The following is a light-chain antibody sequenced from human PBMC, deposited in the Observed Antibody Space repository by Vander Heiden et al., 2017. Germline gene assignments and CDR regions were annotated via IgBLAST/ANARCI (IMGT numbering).Light chain of an antibody. CDR2: GNN. J-gene: IGLJ3*02. V-gene: IGLV1-40*01. CDR1: RSNIGGGYD. Sequence: QSVLTQPPSLSGAPGQRVTVSCTGSRSNIGGGYDVHWYQHLPGTAPKLLIYGNNKRPSGVPDRFSGSKSGTSASLAITGLQAEDEADYYCQSYDTSLSSWVFGGGTKVTVL. CDR3: QSYDTSLSSWV.